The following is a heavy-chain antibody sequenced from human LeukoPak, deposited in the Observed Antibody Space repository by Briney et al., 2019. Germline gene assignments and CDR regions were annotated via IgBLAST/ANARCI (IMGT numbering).Heavy chain of an antibody. CDR2: ISGSGGST. Sequence: GGSLRLSCAASGFTFSRYGMHWVRQAPGKGLEWVSAISGSGGSTYYADSVKGRFTISRDNSKNTLYLQMNSLRAEDTAVYYCAKDRVVYYDSSTFDYWGQGTLVTVSS. J-gene: IGHJ4*02. CDR3: AKDRVVYYDSSTFDY. V-gene: IGHV3-23*01. D-gene: IGHD3-22*01. CDR1: GFTFSRYG.